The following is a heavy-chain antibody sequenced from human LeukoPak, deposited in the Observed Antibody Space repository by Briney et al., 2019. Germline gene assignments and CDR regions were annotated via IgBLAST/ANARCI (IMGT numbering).Heavy chain of an antibody. D-gene: IGHD3-9*01. CDR2: VWFDGSNK. CDR1: GFTFRTYG. Sequence: GGSLRLSCAASGFTFRTYGMHWVRQTPGKGLEWVAAVWFDGSNKNYGESVKGRFTISRDNSKNTLYLQMNSVRAEDTAVYYCAKEQFLRYFDRNGYYFDHWGQGTLVTVSS. J-gene: IGHJ4*02. CDR3: AKEQFLRYFDRNGYYFDH. V-gene: IGHV3-33*03.